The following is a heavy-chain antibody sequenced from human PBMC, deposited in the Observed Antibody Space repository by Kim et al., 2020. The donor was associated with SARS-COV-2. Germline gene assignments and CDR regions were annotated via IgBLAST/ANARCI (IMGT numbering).Heavy chain of an antibody. CDR3: AADRGGPLPYCGGDCYSGPYGMDV. D-gene: IGHD2-21*02. J-gene: IGHJ6*02. CDR2: IVVVSGNT. CDR1: GFTFTSSA. Sequence: SVKVSCKASGFTFTSSAMQWVRQARGQRLEWIGWIVVVSGNTNYAQKFQERVTITRDMSTSTAYMELSSLRSEDTAVYYCAADRGGPLPYCGGDCYSGPYGMDVWGQGTTVTVSS. V-gene: IGHV1-58*02.